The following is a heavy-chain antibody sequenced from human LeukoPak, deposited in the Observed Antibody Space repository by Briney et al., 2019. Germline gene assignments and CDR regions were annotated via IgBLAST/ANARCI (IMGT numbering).Heavy chain of an antibody. J-gene: IGHJ3*02. CDR1: GGSVSSGSYY. V-gene: IGHV4-61*01. CDR2: IYYSGST. CDR3: ARSPLVITGYFDWLEQNLAFDI. Sequence: NPSETLSLTCTVSGGSVSSGSYYWSWIRQPPGKGLEWIGYIYYSGSTNYNPSLKSRVTISVDTSKNQFSLKLSSVTAADTAVYYCARSPLVITGYFDWLEQNLAFDIWGQGTMVTVSS. D-gene: IGHD3-9*01.